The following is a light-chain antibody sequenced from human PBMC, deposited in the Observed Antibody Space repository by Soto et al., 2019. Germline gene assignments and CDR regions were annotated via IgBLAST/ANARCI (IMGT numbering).Light chain of an antibody. CDR2: GAS. Sequence: EIVLTQSPASLSLSPGERATLSCRASQSVDSYLVWYQQKPGQAPRLLIFGASNRATGIPARFSGSGSGTDFTLTINSLEPEDFAVYYCKQRSSLPITFGQGTRLEIK. CDR3: KQRSSLPIT. CDR1: QSVDSY. J-gene: IGKJ5*01. V-gene: IGKV3-11*01.